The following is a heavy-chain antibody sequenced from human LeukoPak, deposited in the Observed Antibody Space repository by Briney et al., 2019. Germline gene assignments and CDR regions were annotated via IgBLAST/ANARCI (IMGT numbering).Heavy chain of an antibody. Sequence: GGSLRLSCAASGFTFSSYGMHWVRQAPGKGLEWVAVIWYDGSNKYYADSVKGRFTISRDNSKNTLYLQMNSLRAEDTAVYYCARETYYYDNLVDYWGQGTLVTVSS. CDR1: GFTFSSYG. CDR2: IWYDGSNK. CDR3: ARETYYYDNLVDY. J-gene: IGHJ4*02. D-gene: IGHD3-22*01. V-gene: IGHV3-33*01.